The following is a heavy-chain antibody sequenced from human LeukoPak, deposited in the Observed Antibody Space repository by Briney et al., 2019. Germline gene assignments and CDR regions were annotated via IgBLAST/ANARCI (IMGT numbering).Heavy chain of an antibody. J-gene: IGHJ4*02. CDR3: ARDKNGAWDYDSSGYYYFDY. D-gene: IGHD3-22*01. V-gene: IGHV4-4*07. Sequence: SETLSLTCSVSGDSISYFYWSWIRQAAGKGLEWIGRISGSGSTYYNPSLKSRVTISVDTSKNQFSLKLSSVTAADTAVYYCARDKNGAWDYDSSGYYYFDYWGQGTLVTVSS. CDR1: GDSISYFY. CDR2: ISGSGST.